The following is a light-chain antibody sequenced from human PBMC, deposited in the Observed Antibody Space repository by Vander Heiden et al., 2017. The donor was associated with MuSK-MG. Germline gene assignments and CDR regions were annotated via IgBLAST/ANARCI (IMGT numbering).Light chain of an antibody. J-gene: IGLJ1*01. CDR2: QDN. CDR3: QAWDSSTYV. V-gene: IGLV3-1*01. CDR1: KLGDKY. Sequence: SYELTQPPSVSVSPGQTASITCSGDKLGDKYACWYQQKPGQSPVLVIYQDNKRPSGIPERFSGSNSGNTATPTISGTQAMDEADYYCQAWDSSTYVFGTGTKVT.